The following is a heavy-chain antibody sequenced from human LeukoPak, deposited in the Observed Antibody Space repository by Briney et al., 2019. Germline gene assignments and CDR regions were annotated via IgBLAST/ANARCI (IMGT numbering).Heavy chain of an antibody. CDR1: GVTLSNYA. V-gene: IGHV1-69*06. D-gene: IGHD3-10*01. CDR3: ARYGSGVRY. J-gene: IGHJ4*02. CDR2: IILIYGTT. Sequence: SVKVSCKASGVTLSNYAINWVRQAPGQGLEWVGAIILIYGTTNYAQKFQGRVTITADKSTSAAYMELSSLRSEDTAVYYCARYGSGVRYWGQGTLVTVSS.